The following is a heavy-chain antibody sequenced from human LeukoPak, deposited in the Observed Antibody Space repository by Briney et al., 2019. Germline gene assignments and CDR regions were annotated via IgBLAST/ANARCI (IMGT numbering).Heavy chain of an antibody. CDR1: GGSFSGYY. V-gene: IGHV4-34*01. CDR2: INHSGST. Sequence: SETLSLTCAVYGGSFSGYYWSWIRQPPGKGLEWIGEINHSGSTNYNPSLKSRVTISVDTSKNQFSLKLSSVTAADTAVYYCARNFDYWGQGTLVTVSS. J-gene: IGHJ4*02. CDR3: ARNFDY.